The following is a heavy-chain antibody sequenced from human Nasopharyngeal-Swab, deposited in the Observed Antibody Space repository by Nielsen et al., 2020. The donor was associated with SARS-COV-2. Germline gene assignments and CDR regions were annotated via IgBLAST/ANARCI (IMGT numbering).Heavy chain of an antibody. J-gene: IGHJ6*03. CDR2: IYPGDSDT. D-gene: IGHD1-26*01. CDR3: ARLRGSYPVTRHYMDV. Sequence: VRQMPGKGLEWMGIIYPGDSDTRYSPSFQGQVTISADKSISTAYLQWSSLKASDTAMYYCARLRGSYPVTRHYMDVWGKGTTVTVSS. V-gene: IGHV5-51*01.